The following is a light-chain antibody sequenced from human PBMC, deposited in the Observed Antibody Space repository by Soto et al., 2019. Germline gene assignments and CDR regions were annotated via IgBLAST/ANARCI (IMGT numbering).Light chain of an antibody. V-gene: IGKV3-11*01. Sequence: EIVLTQSPATLSLSPGERATLSCRASQSVSSYLAWYQQKPGQAPRLLIYDASNRATGIPARFSGSGSGTDFTRNISSLEPEDFAVYYCQQRSNRPPYTFGQGTKLEIK. CDR3: QQRSNRPPYT. CDR1: QSVSSY. J-gene: IGKJ2*01. CDR2: DAS.